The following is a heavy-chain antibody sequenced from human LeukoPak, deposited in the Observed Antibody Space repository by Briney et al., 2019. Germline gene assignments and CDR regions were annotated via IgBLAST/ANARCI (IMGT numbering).Heavy chain of an antibody. V-gene: IGHV3-30*03. CDR1: GFTFTTYG. Sequence: PGGSLRLSCAASGFTFTTYGMLWVRQAPGRGLEWVAFISNCRSYTYYADSVKGRFNIPRDNSDNTVHLDMDSLRADDTAVYQCARDRGSGSYAFDIWGQGTLVTVSS. D-gene: IGHD3-10*01. J-gene: IGHJ3*02. CDR3: ARDRGSGSYAFDI. CDR2: ISNCRSYT.